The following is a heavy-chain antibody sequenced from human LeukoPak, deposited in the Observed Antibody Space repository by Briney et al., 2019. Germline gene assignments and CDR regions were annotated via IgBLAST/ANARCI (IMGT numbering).Heavy chain of an antibody. CDR1: GFTFSSYA. D-gene: IGHD6-13*01. J-gene: IGHJ4*02. CDR3: AKGIYSSSWTTFDY. V-gene: IGHV3-23*01. Sequence: GGSLRLSCAASGFTFSSYAMSWVRQAPGKGLEWVSAISGSGGSIYYADSVKGRFTISRDNSKNTLYLQMNSLRAEDTAVYYCAKGIYSSSWTTFDYWGQGTLVTVSS. CDR2: ISGSGGSI.